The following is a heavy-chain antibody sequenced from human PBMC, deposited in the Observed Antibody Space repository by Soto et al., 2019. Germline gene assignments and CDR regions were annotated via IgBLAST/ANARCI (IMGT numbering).Heavy chain of an antibody. J-gene: IGHJ6*02. CDR1: GYPFTHYG. V-gene: IGHV1-69*13. D-gene: IGHD3-3*01. CDR2: IIPIFGTA. Sequence: ASVKVSCKSSGYPFTHYGITWVRQAPGQGLEWMGGIIPIFGTANYAQKFQGRVTITADESTSTAYMDLRSLRSDDTAVYYCARDQGITTFGVYSMYYYGMDVWGQGTTVTVSS. CDR3: ARDQGITTFGVYSMYYYGMDV.